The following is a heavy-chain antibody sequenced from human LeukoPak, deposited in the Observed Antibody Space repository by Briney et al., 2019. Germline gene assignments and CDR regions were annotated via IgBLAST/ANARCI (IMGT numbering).Heavy chain of an antibody. Sequence: ASVKISCKASGYTLTSYDINWVRQAAGQGLEWMGWMSTYSGNTDYAQKFQGRVTMTRNTSISTAYMELTSLGSDDTAVYHCSRASVSSSGWYSGYWGQGSQVTVSS. D-gene: IGHD6-19*01. J-gene: IGHJ4*02. V-gene: IGHV1-8*01. CDR3: SRASVSSSGWYSGY. CDR1: GYTLTSYD. CDR2: MSTYSGNT.